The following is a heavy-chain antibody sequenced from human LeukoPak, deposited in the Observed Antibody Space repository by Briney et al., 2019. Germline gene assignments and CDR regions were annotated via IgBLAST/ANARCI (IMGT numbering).Heavy chain of an antibody. V-gene: IGHV3-23*01. D-gene: IGHD3-22*01. CDR2: ISGSGGST. CDR1: GFTFSSYA. Sequence: GGSLRLSCAASGFTFSSYAMSWVRQAPGKGLEWVSAISGSGGSTYYADSVKGRFTISRDNSKNTLYLQMNSLRAEDTAVYYCAEDRIGIVVVTYTDYWGQGTLVTVSS. J-gene: IGHJ4*02. CDR3: AEDRIGIVVVTYTDY.